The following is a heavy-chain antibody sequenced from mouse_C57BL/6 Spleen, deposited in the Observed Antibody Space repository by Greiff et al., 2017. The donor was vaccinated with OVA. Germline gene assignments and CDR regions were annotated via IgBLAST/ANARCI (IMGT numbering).Heavy chain of an antibody. D-gene: IGHD1-1*01. Sequence: VQLQQSGAELVRPGASVKLSCTASGFNFKADYMHWVKQSPEQGLEWIGWIDPENGDTEYASKFQGKATITADTSSNTAYLQLSSLTSEDTAVYYCTTNYYGSSEAYWGQGTLVTVSA. CDR2: IDPENGDT. CDR3: TTNYYGSSEAY. J-gene: IGHJ3*01. CDR1: GFNFKADY. V-gene: IGHV14-4*01.